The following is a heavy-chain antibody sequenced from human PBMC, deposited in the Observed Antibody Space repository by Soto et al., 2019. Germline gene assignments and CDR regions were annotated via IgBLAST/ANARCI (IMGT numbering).Heavy chain of an antibody. D-gene: IGHD2-15*01. J-gene: IGHJ4*02. V-gene: IGHV4-59*01. CDR3: ARDEEVGCSGGRCYSR. CDR2: IYYSGST. Sequence: QVQLQESGPGLVKPSETLSLTCTVSGGSIRSYYWSWIRQPPGKGLEWIGYIYYSGSTNYNPSLKSRVTISVDTAKNQFSLKLSSVTAADTAVYYCARDEEVGCSGGRCYSRWGQGTLVTVSS. CDR1: GGSIRSYY.